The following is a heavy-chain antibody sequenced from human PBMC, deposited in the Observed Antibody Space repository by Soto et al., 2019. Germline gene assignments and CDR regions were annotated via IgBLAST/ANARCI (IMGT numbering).Heavy chain of an antibody. CDR1: GGSVSSGSYY. CDR3: ARSPYYYDSSGTYDY. J-gene: IGHJ4*02. Sequence: QVQLQESGPGLVKPSETLSLTCTVSGGSVSSGSYYWSWIRQPPGKGLEWIGYIYYSGSTNYNPSLKSRVTISVDTSKNQFSLKLSSVTAADTAVYYCARSPYYYDSSGTYDYWGQGTLVTVSS. V-gene: IGHV4-61*01. D-gene: IGHD3-22*01. CDR2: IYYSGST.